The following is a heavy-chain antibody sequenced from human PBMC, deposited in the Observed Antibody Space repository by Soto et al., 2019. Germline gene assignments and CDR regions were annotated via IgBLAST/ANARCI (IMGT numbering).Heavy chain of an antibody. J-gene: IGHJ4*02. CDR2: IYHSGST. Sequence: QLQLQESGSGLVKPSQTLSLTCAVTGGSISGGGYSWSWIRQPPGKGLDWIGYIYHSGSTYYNPSLKSRVTISVYRSKNQFSLKLSSVTDADTAVYYCVRVPDYWGQATLVTVSS. CDR1: GGSISGGGYS. CDR3: VRVPDY. V-gene: IGHV4-30-2*01.